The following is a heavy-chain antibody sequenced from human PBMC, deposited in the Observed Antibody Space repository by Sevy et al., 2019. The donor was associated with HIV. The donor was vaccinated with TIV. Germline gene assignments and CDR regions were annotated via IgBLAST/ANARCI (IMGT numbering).Heavy chain of an antibody. CDR3: AKDYMLNLWRGYFDS. Sequence: WGSLRLSCAASGLTFNSHAMSWVRQPPGRGLEWVSAISGSGETTVYADSVRGRFTISRDNSKNTLFLVMNSLRAEDTAVYDCAKDYMLNLWRGYFDSWGQGTLVTVSS. CDR1: GLTFNSHA. V-gene: IGHV3-23*01. J-gene: IGHJ4*02. CDR2: ISGSGETT. D-gene: IGHD3-3*01.